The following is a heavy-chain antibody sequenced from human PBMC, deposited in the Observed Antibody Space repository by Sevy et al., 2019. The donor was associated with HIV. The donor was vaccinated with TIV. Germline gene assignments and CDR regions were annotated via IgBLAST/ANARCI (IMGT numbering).Heavy chain of an antibody. V-gene: IGHV3-21*01. Sequence: GGSLRLSCTASGFAIDSYSMNWVRQAPGKGLEWLSSISGSSSHIFYADSVKGRFTISRDNARNSVYLRMNSLRAEDTALYFCARDPTDDSGYSQGMDAWGQGTTVTVS. J-gene: IGHJ6*02. D-gene: IGHD3-22*01. CDR1: GFAIDSYS. CDR2: ISGSSSHI. CDR3: ARDPTDDSGYSQGMDA.